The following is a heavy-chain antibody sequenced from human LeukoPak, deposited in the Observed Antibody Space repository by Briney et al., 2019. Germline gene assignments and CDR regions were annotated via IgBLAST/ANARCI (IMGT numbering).Heavy chain of an antibody. Sequence: ASVKVSCKASGYTFTSYGISWVRQAPGQGLEWMGWISAYNGNTNYAQKLQGRVTMTTGTSTSTAYMELRSQRSDDTAVYYCARDLVKATVRGNWFDPWGQGTLVTVSS. CDR1: GYTFTSYG. V-gene: IGHV1-18*01. CDR2: ISAYNGNT. J-gene: IGHJ5*02. D-gene: IGHD3-10*01. CDR3: ARDLVKATVRGNWFDP.